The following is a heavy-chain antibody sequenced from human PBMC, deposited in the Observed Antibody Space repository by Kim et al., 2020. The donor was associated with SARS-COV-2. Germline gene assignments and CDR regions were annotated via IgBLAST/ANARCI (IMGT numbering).Heavy chain of an antibody. D-gene: IGHD2-15*01. CDR3: ARDEDCRGGSGSAEYWFDR. J-gene: IGHJ5*02. CDR1: GYIFNTYS. V-gene: IGHV1-18*01. CDR2: ISGFNGYT. Sequence: ASVKVSCKASGYIFNTYSINWVRQAPGQGLEWVGWISGFNGYTKYAQKFEGRLTLTRDSSTRTAYMELRSLRSDDTAVYYCARDEDCRGGSGSAEYWFDRWGQGTLVTVSS.